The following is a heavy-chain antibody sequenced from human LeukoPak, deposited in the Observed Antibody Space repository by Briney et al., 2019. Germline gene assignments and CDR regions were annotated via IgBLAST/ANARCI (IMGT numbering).Heavy chain of an antibody. CDR3: ARDGFWGHAFDI. J-gene: IGHJ3*02. Sequence: SETLSLTCTVSGGSISSYYWSWIRQPPGKGLEGIGYIYYSGSTNYNPSLTSRGTISVNTSKTQFSLKLSSVTAADTAVYYCARDGFWGHAFDIWGQGTMVTVSS. CDR1: GGSISSYY. CDR2: IYYSGST. V-gene: IGHV4-59*01. D-gene: IGHD7-27*01.